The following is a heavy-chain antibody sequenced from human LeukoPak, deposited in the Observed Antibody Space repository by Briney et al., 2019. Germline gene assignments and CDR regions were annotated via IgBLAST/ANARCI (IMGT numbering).Heavy chain of an antibody. CDR2: INHSGST. D-gene: IGHD6-19*01. Sequence: SETLSLTCAVYGGSFSGYYWSWIRQPPGKGLKWIGEINHSGSTNYNPSLKSRVTISVDTSKNQFSLKLSSVTAADTAVYYCARVAGIAVAGPIASFDYWGRGTLVTVSS. V-gene: IGHV4-34*01. CDR3: ARVAGIAVAGPIASFDY. CDR1: GGSFSGYY. J-gene: IGHJ4*02.